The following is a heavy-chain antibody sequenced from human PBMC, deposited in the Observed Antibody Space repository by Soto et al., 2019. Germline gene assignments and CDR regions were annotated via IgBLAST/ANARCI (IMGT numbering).Heavy chain of an antibody. CDR3: ARDGHAGLGIAAAFSY. Sequence: EVQLVESGGGLVQPGGSLRLSCAASGFTFSSYSMNWVRQAPGKGLEWVSYISSSSSTIYYADSVKGRFTISRDNAKNSLYLQMNSLRAEDTAVYYCARDGHAGLGIAAAFSYWGQGTLVTVSS. V-gene: IGHV3-48*01. CDR2: ISSSSSTI. J-gene: IGHJ4*02. CDR1: GFTFSSYS. D-gene: IGHD6-13*01.